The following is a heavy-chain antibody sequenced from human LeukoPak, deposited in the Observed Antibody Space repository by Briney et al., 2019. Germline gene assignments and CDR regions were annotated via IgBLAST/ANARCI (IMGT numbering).Heavy chain of an antibody. CDR1: GFTFSSYG. D-gene: IGHD4-17*01. CDR3: AKVPYGDYVSQDAFDI. V-gene: IGHV3-23*01. CDR2: ISGSGGST. J-gene: IGHJ3*02. Sequence: PGGSLRLSCAASGFTFSSYGMSWVRQAPGKGLEWVSAISGSGGSTYYADSVKGRFTISRDNSKNTLYLQMNSLRAEDTAVYYCAKVPYGDYVSQDAFDIWGQGTMVTVSS.